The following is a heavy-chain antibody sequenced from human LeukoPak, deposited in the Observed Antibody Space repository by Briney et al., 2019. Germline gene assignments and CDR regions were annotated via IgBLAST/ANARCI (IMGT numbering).Heavy chain of an antibody. J-gene: IGHJ6*03. CDR1: GYPFTTYY. CDR2: IIPIFGTA. Sequence: GASVKVSCKASGYPFTTYYMHWLRQAPGQGLEWMGGIIPIFGTANYAQKFQGRVTITADESTSTAYMELSSLRSEDTAVYYCARGVFTMVRGVTSYYYYMDVWGKGTTVTISS. D-gene: IGHD3-10*01. V-gene: IGHV1-69*13. CDR3: ARGVFTMVRGVTSYYYYMDV.